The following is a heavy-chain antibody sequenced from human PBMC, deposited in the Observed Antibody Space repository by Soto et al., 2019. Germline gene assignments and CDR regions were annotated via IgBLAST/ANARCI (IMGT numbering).Heavy chain of an antibody. J-gene: IGHJ6*02. CDR1: GGCFSGYY. V-gene: IGHV4-34*01. D-gene: IGHD3-22*01. CDR3: AREIYYDSRATAGV. Sequence: NPSETLSLTCTVYGGCFSGYYWSWIRQPPGTGLEWIGEINHSGSTNYNPSLKSRVTISVDTSKNQFSLKLSSVTAADTAVYYCAREIYYDSRATAGVWGQGTTITVSS. CDR2: INHSGST.